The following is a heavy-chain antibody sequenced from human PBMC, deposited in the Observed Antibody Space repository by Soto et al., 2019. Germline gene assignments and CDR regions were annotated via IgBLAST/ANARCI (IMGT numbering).Heavy chain of an antibody. CDR1: GFTFDDYA. D-gene: IGHD2-8*01. V-gene: IGHV3-9*01. CDR3: AKGPYCTNGVCYTVPFDY. Sequence: GGSLRLSCAASGFTFDDYAMHWVRQAPGKGLEWVSGISWNSGSIGYADSVKGRFTISRDNAKNSLYLQMNSLRAEDTALYYCAKGPYCTNGVCYTVPFDYWGQGTLVTVSS. J-gene: IGHJ4*02. CDR2: ISWNSGSI.